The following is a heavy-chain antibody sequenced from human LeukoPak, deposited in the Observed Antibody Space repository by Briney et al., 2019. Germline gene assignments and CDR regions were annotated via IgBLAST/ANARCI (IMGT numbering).Heavy chain of an antibody. CDR3: AREVFGKTGDKNAFDI. CDR2: IIPIFGTA. J-gene: IGHJ3*02. Sequence: SVKVSCKASGGTFSSYAISWVRQAPGQGLEWMGGIIPIFGTANYAQKFQGRVTITADESTSTAYMELSSLRSEDTAVYYCAREVFGKTGDKNAFDIWGQGTMVTVSS. D-gene: IGHD7-27*01. V-gene: IGHV1-69*13. CDR1: GGTFSSYA.